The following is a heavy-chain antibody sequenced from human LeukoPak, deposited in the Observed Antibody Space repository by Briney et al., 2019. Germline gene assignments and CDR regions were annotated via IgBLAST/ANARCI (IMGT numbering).Heavy chain of an antibody. CDR3: ARDTYGSGLFDY. CDR1: GGSINSYY. CDR2: INDSGST. J-gene: IGHJ4*02. D-gene: IGHD3-10*01. Sequence: SETLSLTCTVSGGSINSYYWSWIPQPPGKGLEWIGYINDSGSTNYNPSLKSRVTISVDTSKNQFSLKLSSVTAADTAVYFCARDTYGSGLFDYWGQGTLVTVSS. V-gene: IGHV4-59*01.